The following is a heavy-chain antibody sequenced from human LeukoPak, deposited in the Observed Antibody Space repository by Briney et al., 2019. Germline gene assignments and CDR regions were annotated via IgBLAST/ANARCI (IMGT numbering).Heavy chain of an antibody. CDR2: ISSSGRSI. Sequence: PGGSLRLSCVASGFTFSNYEMDWVRQAPGKGLEGVSYISSSGRSIHYADSVKGRCTVSRDTGKKSRYLQVTSLKAEDTALYHRVRQNGYSYGSGCWGEACPVTVPS. V-gene: IGHV3-48*03. D-gene: IGHD5-18*01. CDR3: VRQNGYSYGSGC. CDR1: GFTFSNYE. J-gene: IGHJ4*02.